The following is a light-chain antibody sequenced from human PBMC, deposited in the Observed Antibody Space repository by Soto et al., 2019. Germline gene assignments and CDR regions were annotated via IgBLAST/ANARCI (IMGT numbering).Light chain of an antibody. CDR3: SSYAGSNTYV. V-gene: IGLV2-8*01. CDR1: SSDVGGYNF. J-gene: IGLJ1*01. Sequence: QSVLGQPPSASGSPGQSVTISCTGTSSDVGGYNFVSWYQHHPGKAPKLMIYDVSKRPSGVPDRFSGSKSGNTASLTVSGLQSEDEADYYCSSYAGSNTYVFGAGTKVTVL. CDR2: DVS.